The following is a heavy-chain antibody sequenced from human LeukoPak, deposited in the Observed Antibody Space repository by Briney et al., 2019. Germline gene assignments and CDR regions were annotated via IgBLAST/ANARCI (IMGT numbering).Heavy chain of an antibody. V-gene: IGHV1-8*01. CDR3: ARGFYDILTGYSDEYFQH. Sequence: ASVKVSCKASGYTFTSYDINWVRQATGQGLEWMGWMNPNSGNTGYAQKFQGRVTMTRNTSISTAYMELSSLRSEDTAVYYCARGFYDILTGYSDEYFQHWGQGTLVTVSS. J-gene: IGHJ1*01. D-gene: IGHD3-9*01. CDR2: MNPNSGNT. CDR1: GYTFTSYD.